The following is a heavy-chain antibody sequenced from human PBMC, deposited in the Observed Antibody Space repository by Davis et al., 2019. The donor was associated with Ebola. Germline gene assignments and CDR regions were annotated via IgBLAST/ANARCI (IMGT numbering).Heavy chain of an antibody. Sequence: GESLKISCKGSGYSFTSYWIGWVRQMPGKGLEWMGIIYPGDSDTRYSPSFQGQVTISADKSISTAYLQWSSLKASDTAMYYCAVGRFLEWLPNYYYYMDVWGKGTTVTVSS. CDR1: GYSFTSYW. J-gene: IGHJ6*03. V-gene: IGHV5-51*01. CDR2: IYPGDSDT. D-gene: IGHD3-3*01. CDR3: AVGRFLEWLPNYYYYMDV.